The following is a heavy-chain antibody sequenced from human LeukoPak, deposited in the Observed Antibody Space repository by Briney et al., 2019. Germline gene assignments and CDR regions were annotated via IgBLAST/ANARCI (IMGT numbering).Heavy chain of an antibody. V-gene: IGHV4-59*08. CDR1: GGSISGYF. J-gene: IGHJ5*02. Sequence: PSETLSLTCTVSGGSISGYFWSWVRQPPGKGLEWIAYIYYSGSTNYNSSLKSRVAISVDTSKNQFSLRLSSVTAADTAVYYCARLERRYSPFDPWGLGILVTVSS. CDR2: IYYSGST. CDR3: ARLERRYSPFDP. D-gene: IGHD2-15*01.